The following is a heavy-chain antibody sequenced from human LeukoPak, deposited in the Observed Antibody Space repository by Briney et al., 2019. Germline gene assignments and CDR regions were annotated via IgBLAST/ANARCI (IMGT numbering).Heavy chain of an antibody. CDR3: ARGKYSSSGYIFDP. D-gene: IGHD6-13*01. V-gene: IGHV4-61*01. CDR1: GGSVSSDNYY. Sequence: SETLSLTCTVTGGSVSSDNYYWSWIRQPPGKGLEWIGYMYNSGSTNYSPSLKSRVTMSADTSKNQLSLKLSAVTAADTAVYYCARGKYSSSGYIFDPWGQGALVTVSS. J-gene: IGHJ5*02. CDR2: MYNSGST.